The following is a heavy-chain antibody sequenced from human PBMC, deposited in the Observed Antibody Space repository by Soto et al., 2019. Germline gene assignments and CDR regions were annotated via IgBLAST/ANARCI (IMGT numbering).Heavy chain of an antibody. Sequence: QITLKESGPTLVKPTQTLTLTCTFSGFSLSTSGVGVGWIRQPPGKALEWLALIYWDDDKRYSPSLKSRLTITKDTSKNQVVLTMTNMDPVDTATYYCAHRLLAAAGTRGHWFDPWGQGTLVTVSS. CDR1: GFSLSTSGVG. J-gene: IGHJ5*02. CDR2: IYWDDDK. CDR3: AHRLLAAAGTRGHWFDP. V-gene: IGHV2-5*02. D-gene: IGHD6-13*01.